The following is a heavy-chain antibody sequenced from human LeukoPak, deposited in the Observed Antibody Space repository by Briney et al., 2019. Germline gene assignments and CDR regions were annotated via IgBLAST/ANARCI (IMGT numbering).Heavy chain of an antibody. CDR1: GGSFSGYY. J-gene: IGHJ5*02. D-gene: IGHD4-11*01. CDR3: ARSTEDWFDP. V-gene: IGHV4-34*01. CDR2: INHSGST. Sequence: SETLSLTCAVYGGSFSGYYWSWIRQPPGKGLEWIGEINHSGSTNHNPSLKSRVTISVDTSKNQFSLKLSSVTAADTAVYYCARSTEDWFDPWGQGTLVTVSS.